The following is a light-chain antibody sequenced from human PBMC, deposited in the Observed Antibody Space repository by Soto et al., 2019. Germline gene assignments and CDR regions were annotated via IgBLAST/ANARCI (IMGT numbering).Light chain of an antibody. J-gene: IGLJ1*01. CDR2: DVR. Sequence: QSALTQPASVPGSPGQSITISCPGTSSDVGGYNYVSWYQQHPGKAPKLMIYDVRNRPSGVSNRFSGSKSVNTASLTISGLQAEDEADYYCSSYTTISTYVFGTGTKVTVL. V-gene: IGLV2-14*01. CDR3: SSYTTISTYV. CDR1: SSDVGGYNY.